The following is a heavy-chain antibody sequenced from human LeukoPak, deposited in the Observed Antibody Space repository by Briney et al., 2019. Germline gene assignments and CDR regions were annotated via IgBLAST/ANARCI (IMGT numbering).Heavy chain of an antibody. D-gene: IGHD5-12*01. CDR2: SNAGNGNT. CDR1: GYTFTSYA. V-gene: IGHV1-3*01. J-gene: IGHJ4*02. CDR3: ARDGGARSSGYDHGGFDY. Sequence: ASVKVSCKASGYTFTSYAMHWVRQAPGQRLEWMGWSNAGNGNTKYSQKFQGRVTITTDESTSTAYMELSSLRPEDTAVYYCARDGGARSSGYDHGGFDYWGQGTLVTVSS.